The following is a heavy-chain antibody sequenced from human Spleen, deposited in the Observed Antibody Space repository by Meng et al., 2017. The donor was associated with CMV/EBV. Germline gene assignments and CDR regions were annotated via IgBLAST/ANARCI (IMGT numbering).Heavy chain of an antibody. CDR1: GYTFTGYY. Sequence: ASVKVSCKASGYTFTGYYMHWVRQAPGQGLEWMGWIKPNSGGTNYAERFQGRVTMTRDTSISTAYMELSRLRSDDTAVYYCARNQYTPVVQAARVNYGGQGTLVTVSS. D-gene: IGHD2-2*01. CDR2: IKPNSGGT. CDR3: ARNQYTPVVQAARVNY. V-gene: IGHV1-2*02. J-gene: IGHJ4*02.